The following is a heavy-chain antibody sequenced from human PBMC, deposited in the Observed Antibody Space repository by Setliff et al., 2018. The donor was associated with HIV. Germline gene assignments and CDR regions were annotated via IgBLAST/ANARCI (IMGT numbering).Heavy chain of an antibody. V-gene: IGHV3-23*01. CDR3: VQGGLSSGWGSF. J-gene: IGHJ4*02. Sequence: QPGGSLRLSCAVSGFTFSNSAMSWVRQAPGKGLEWVSSVATNGGSTYYAASVQGRFTISSDNSKSVVYLQMNSLRAEDTAVYYCVQGGLSSGWGSFWGQGTLVTVSS. D-gene: IGHD6-25*01. CDR2: VATNGGST. CDR1: GFTFSNSA.